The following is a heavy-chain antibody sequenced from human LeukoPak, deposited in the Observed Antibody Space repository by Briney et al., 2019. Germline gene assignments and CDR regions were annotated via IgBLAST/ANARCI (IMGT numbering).Heavy chain of an antibody. J-gene: IGHJ4*02. V-gene: IGHV1-18*01. CDR1: GYTFTSYG. Sequence: ASVKVSCKASGYTFTSYGISWVRQAPGQGLEWMGWISGYNGDTNYAQKLQGRVTMTTDTSTSTAYMEVRSLRSDDTAVYYCTRDLGVDTTMIFFDYWGQGSLVTVSS. D-gene: IGHD5-18*01. CDR2: ISGYNGDT. CDR3: TRDLGVDTTMIFFDY.